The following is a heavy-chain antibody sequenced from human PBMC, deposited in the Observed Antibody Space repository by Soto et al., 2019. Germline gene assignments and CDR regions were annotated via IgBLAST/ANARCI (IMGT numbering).Heavy chain of an antibody. CDR2: IYYSGST. J-gene: IGHJ6*02. D-gene: IGHD4-4*01. CDR1: GDSISSPTYY. Sequence: PSETLSLTCTVSGDSISSPTYYWGWIRQHPGKGLEWIGYIYYSGSTYYNPSLKSRVTISVDTSKNQFSLKLSSVTAADTAVYYCARDQAYDYTSPGDYYYYGMDVWGQGTTVTVSS. V-gene: IGHV4-31*03. CDR3: ARDQAYDYTSPGDYYYYGMDV.